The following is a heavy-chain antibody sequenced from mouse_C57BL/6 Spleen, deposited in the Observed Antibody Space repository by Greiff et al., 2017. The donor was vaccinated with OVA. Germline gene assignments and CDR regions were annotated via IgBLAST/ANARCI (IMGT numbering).Heavy chain of an antibody. J-gene: IGHJ4*01. Sequence: VQLQQPGAELVKPGASVKLSCKASGYTFTSYWMHWVKQRPGQGLEWIGMIHPNSGSTNYNEKFKSKATLTVDKSSSTAYMQLSSLTSEDSAVYYCARNPYDGYYDYWGQGTSVTVSS. D-gene: IGHD2-3*01. CDR3: ARNPYDGYYDY. CDR2: IHPNSGST. CDR1: GYTFTSYW. V-gene: IGHV1-64*01.